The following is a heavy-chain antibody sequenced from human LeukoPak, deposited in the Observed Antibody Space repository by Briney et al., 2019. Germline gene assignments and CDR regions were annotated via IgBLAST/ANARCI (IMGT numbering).Heavy chain of an antibody. Sequence: GGSLRLSCAASGFSFSSFAMTWVRQSPGKGLEWVSSINGRGDGPFYADSVKGRFTISRDNAKNSLYLQMNSLRAEDTAVYYCASSYYGMDVWGQGTTVTVPS. CDR3: ASSYYGMDV. J-gene: IGHJ6*02. V-gene: IGHV3-23*01. CDR1: GFSFSSFA. CDR2: INGRGDGP.